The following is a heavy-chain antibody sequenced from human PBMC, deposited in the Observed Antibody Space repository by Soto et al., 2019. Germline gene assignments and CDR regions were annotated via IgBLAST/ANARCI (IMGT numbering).Heavy chain of an antibody. J-gene: IGHJ6*02. V-gene: IGHV1-18*01. Sequence: ASVKVSCKASGYTFTSYGISWVRQAPGQGLEWMGWISAYNGNTNYAQKLQGRVTMTTDTSTSTAYMELRSLRSDDTAVYYCARECWSFYLYCYYHYRMYFWGQGTTVTVSS. D-gene: IGHD3-3*01. CDR2: ISAYNGNT. CDR3: ARECWSFYLYCYYHYRMYF. CDR1: GYTFTSYG.